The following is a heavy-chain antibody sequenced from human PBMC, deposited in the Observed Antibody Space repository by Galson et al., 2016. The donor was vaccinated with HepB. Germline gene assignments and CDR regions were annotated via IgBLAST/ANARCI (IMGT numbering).Heavy chain of an antibody. D-gene: IGHD2-8*01. CDR2: ISWNSGSI. J-gene: IGHJ6*02. CDR3: TKDTRPCMAPRSDSICGMDV. CDR1: GFTFGDYA. V-gene: IGHV3-9*01. Sequence: SLRLSCAASGFTFGDYAMHWVRQAPGKGLEWVSGISWNSGSIDYADSVKGRFTISRDNAKNSLYLQMNSLRTEDTALYYCTKDTRPCMAPRSDSICGMDVWGQGTTVTVSS.